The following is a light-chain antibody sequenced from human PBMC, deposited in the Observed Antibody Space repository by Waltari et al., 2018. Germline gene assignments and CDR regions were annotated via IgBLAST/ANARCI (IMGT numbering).Light chain of an antibody. CDR3: QAWDSNTGV. CDR1: KLGDKY. CDR2: QDT. Sequence: SYELTQPPSVSVSPGQTARITCSGDKLGDKYVYWYQQKAGQSPVLVMYQDTKRPSGSPERFSGSNSGNTATLTISGTQAMDEADYYCQAWDSNTGVFGGGTKLTVL. V-gene: IGLV3-1*01. J-gene: IGLJ3*02.